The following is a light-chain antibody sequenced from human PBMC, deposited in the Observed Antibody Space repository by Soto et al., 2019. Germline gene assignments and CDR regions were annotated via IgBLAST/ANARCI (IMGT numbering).Light chain of an antibody. V-gene: IGKV1-39*01. CDR2: TAS. Sequence: DIQMTQSPSSLSASVGDRVTITCRASQSISIYLNWYQQKPGKAPKLLIYTASSLQSGVPSRFSGCGSGTDFTLTISSLQPEDFATYYCQQSYSTPPTFGQGTKLEIK. CDR3: QQSYSTPPT. J-gene: IGKJ2*01. CDR1: QSISIY.